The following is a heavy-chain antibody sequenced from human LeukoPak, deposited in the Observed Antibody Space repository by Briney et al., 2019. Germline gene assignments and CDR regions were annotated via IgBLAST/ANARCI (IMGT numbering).Heavy chain of an antibody. CDR1: GGSISSYY. CDR3: ARHQDSSGWYGDYYYYGMDV. V-gene: IGHV4-59*08. CDR2: IYYSGST. J-gene: IGHJ6*02. D-gene: IGHD6-19*01. Sequence: SETLSLTCNVSGGSISSYYWSWIRQPPGKGLEWIGYIYYSGSTNYNPSLKSRVTISVDTSKNQFSLKLSSVTAADTAVYYCARHQDSSGWYGDYYYYGMDVWGQGATVTVSS.